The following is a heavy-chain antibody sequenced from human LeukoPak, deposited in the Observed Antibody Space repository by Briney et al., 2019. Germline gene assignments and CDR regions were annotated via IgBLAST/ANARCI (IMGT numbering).Heavy chain of an antibody. J-gene: IGHJ3*02. CDR2: INHSGSR. D-gene: IGHD3-22*01. CDR1: AGSFSGYD. V-gene: IGHV4-34*01. Sequence: PSETLSLTCAVYAGSFSGYDWSWICQPPGTGLELIGEINHSGSRNYNPSHKSRVTISVDSSKNQLYQNLRTVTAEDTAVSYCSRGRKRQMVVVVIGSRRPPQYAFDIWGQGTMVSVSS. CDR3: SRGRKRQMVVVVIGSRRPPQYAFDI.